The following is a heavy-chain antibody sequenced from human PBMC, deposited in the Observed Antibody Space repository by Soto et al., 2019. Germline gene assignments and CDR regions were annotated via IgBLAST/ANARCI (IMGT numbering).Heavy chain of an antibody. J-gene: IGHJ5*02. Sequence: LFLTCSVSGDSVSSGDYYWSWIRQPPGKGLGWIGHVYFSGSTNYIPSLKSRLTMSVDTAKNQFSLKLNSVTAADTAVYYCARIPVDTYMIYWSDPWGQGTQVTVSS. V-gene: IGHV4-61*08. CDR2: VYFSGST. CDR1: GDSVSSGDYY. D-gene: IGHD3-16*01. CDR3: ARIPVDTYMIYWSDP.